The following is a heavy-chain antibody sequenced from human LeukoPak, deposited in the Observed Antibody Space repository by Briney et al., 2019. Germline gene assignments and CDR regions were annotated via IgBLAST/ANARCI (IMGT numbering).Heavy chain of an antibody. Sequence: ASVKVSCKSSGYTFTSYGFIWVRQAPGQGLEWMGWVSAYDGNTNYAQKLQGRVTMTTDTSTSTVYMELRSLRSDDTAVYYCARMGDYHLVSFFDYWGQGTLVTVSS. CDR1: GYTFTSYG. CDR3: ARMGDYHLVSFFDY. CDR2: VSAYDGNT. V-gene: IGHV1-18*01. D-gene: IGHD4/OR15-4a*01. J-gene: IGHJ4*02.